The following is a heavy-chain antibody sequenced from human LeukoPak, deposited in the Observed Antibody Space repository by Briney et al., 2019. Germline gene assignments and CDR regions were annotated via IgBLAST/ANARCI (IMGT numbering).Heavy chain of an antibody. CDR3: ARGFGLLWFGESIFDY. Sequence: PSETLSLTCTVSGGSISSYYWSWIRQPPGKGLEWIGYIYYSGSTNYNPSLKSRVTISVDTSKNQFSLKLSSVTAADTAVYYCARGFGLLWFGESIFDYWGQGTLVTVSS. CDR2: IYYSGST. CDR1: GGSISSYY. V-gene: IGHV4-59*12. J-gene: IGHJ4*02. D-gene: IGHD3-10*01.